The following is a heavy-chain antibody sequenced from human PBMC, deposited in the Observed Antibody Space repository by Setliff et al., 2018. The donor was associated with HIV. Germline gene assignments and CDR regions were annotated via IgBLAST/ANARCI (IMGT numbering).Heavy chain of an antibody. J-gene: IGHJ4*02. D-gene: IGHD6-13*01. V-gene: IGHV3-7*03. Sequence: ETLSLSCEASGFTFSSYWMSWVRQAPGKGLEWVANIKQDGSEKYYVDSVKGRFTISRDNAKNSLYLQMNSLRVEDTAVYYCATPRGLYSSSGWGQGTLVTVSS. CDR3: ATPRGLYSSSG. CDR1: GFTFSSYW. CDR2: IKQDGSEK.